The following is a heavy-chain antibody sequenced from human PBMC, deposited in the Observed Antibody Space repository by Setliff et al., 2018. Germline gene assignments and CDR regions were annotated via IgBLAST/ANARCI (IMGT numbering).Heavy chain of an antibody. Sequence: ETLSLTCAVYGGSFSGYYWSWVRQAPGKGLEWVANINQDGSEKYYVDSVRGRFTISRDNAKNSLYLQMNSLRADDAAVYFCARDSSGSYYNVYYYYYYYMDVWGKGTTVTVSS. V-gene: IGHV3-7*01. CDR1: GGSFSGYY. J-gene: IGHJ6*03. D-gene: IGHD3-10*01. CDR3: ARDSSGSYYNVYYYYYYYMDV. CDR2: INQDGSEK.